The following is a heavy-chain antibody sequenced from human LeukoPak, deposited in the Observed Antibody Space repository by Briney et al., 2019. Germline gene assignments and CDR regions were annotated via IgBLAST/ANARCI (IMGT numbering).Heavy chain of an antibody. V-gene: IGHV3-7*01. CDR1: GFTFSSYW. CDR3: ARDQYASFRAGRVAY. Sequence: GGSLRLSCAASGFTFSSYWMSWVRQAPGKGLEWVANIKQDGSEKYYVDSVKGRFTISRDNAKNPLYLQMNSLRAEDTAVYYCARDQYASFRAGRVAYWGQGTLVTVSS. D-gene: IGHD6-13*01. J-gene: IGHJ4*02. CDR2: IKQDGSEK.